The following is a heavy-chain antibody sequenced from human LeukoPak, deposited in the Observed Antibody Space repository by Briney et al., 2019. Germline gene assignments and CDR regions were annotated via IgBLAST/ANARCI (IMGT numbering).Heavy chain of an antibody. J-gene: IGHJ6*04. CDR1: GFTFSSYA. V-gene: IGHV3-23*01. CDR3: AKGVYGSGSYYGMDV. CDR2: ISGSGGST. Sequence: GGSLRLSCAASGFTFSSYAMSWVRPAPGKRLEWVSAISGSGGSTYYADSVKGRFTISRDNSKNTLYLQMNSLRAEDTAVYYCAKGVYGSGSYYGMDVWGKGTTVTVSS. D-gene: IGHD3-10*01.